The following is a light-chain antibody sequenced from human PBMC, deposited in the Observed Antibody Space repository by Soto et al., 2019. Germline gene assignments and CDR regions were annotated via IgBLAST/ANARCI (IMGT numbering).Light chain of an antibody. CDR2: SNN. CDR1: SSNIGSNT. Sequence: VLTQPPSASGTPGQRVTISCSGSSSNIGSNTVNWYQQLPGTAPKLLIYSNNQRPSGVPDRFSGSKSGTSASLAISGLQSEDEADYYCAAWDDSLNYVFGTGTKVTVL. CDR3: AAWDDSLNYV. V-gene: IGLV1-44*01. J-gene: IGLJ1*01.